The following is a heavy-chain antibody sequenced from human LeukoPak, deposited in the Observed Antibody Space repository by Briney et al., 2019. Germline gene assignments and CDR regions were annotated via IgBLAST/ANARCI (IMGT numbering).Heavy chain of an antibody. V-gene: IGHV1-8*01. CDR1: GYTFVNYD. Sequence: ASVKVSCKASGYTFVNYDVYWARQATGQGLECMGWMNPNSGNTGYAQKFQGRVAMTRNTSINTAYMELSSLRSEDTAVYYCARAPSRYTSGWASADYWGQGTLVTVSS. CDR3: ARAPSRYTSGWASADY. D-gene: IGHD6-19*01. J-gene: IGHJ4*02. CDR2: MNPNSGNT.